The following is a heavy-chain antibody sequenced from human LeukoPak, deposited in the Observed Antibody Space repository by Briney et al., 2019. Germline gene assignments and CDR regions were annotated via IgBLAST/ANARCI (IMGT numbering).Heavy chain of an antibody. Sequence: ASVKVSCKASGGTFSSYAMSWVRQAPGKGLEWVSAISGSGGSTYYADSVKGRFTISRDSSKNTLYLQMNSLRAEDTAVYYCAKDKRVVGGRHGSYYYGMDVWGQGTTVTVSS. V-gene: IGHV3-23*01. D-gene: IGHD1-26*01. CDR3: AKDKRVVGGRHGSYYYGMDV. J-gene: IGHJ6*02. CDR2: ISGSGGST. CDR1: GGTFSSYA.